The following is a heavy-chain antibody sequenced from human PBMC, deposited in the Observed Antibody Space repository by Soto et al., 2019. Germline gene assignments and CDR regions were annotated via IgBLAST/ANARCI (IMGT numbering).Heavy chain of an antibody. V-gene: IGHV3-53*01. J-gene: IGHJ3*01. Sequence: EGALRLSCAPSGFTVSNNDMNWVRLAPGKGLEWVSIIYSDGSTYYADYVKGRFAISRDNSKNTLYLQMDSLRAEDTAVYFCGRGLKIRHDAFDLWGPGTMVTVSS. CDR3: GRGLKIRHDAFDL. CDR2: IYSDGST. CDR1: GFTVSNND. D-gene: IGHD3-22*01.